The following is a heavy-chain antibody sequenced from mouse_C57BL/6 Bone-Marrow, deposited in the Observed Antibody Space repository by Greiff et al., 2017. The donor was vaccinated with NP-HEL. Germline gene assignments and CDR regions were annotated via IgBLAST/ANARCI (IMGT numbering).Heavy chain of an antibody. J-gene: IGHJ4*01. Sequence: QVQLQQSGAELAKPGASVKLSCKASGYTFTSYWMHWVKQRPGQGLEWIGYINPSSGYTKYNQKFKDKATLTADKSSSTAYMRLSSLTYEDSAVYYCARDSSVLYYAMDYWGQGTSVTVSS. CDR1: GYTFTSYW. V-gene: IGHV1-7*01. CDR2: INPSSGYT. CDR3: ARDSSVLYYAMDY. D-gene: IGHD3-2*02.